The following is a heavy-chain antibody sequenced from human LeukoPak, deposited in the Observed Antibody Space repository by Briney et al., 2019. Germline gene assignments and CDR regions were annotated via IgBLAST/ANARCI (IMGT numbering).Heavy chain of an antibody. CDR1: GYSFTSYT. D-gene: IGHD1-14*01. CDR3: ARKNVEPDRYFDN. Sequence: ASAKVSCKASGYSFTSYTMTWVRQAPGQGPELMGWINTYSGNPTYAQGFTGRFVFSLDTSVSTAYLLISSLKAEDTAVYYCARKNVEPDRYFDNWGQGTLVTVSS. V-gene: IGHV7-4-1*02. CDR2: INTYSGNP. J-gene: IGHJ4*02.